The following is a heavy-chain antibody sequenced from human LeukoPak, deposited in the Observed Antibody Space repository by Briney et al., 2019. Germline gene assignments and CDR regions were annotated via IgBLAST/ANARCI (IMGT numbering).Heavy chain of an antibody. Sequence: SQTLSLTCTVSGGSISSGSYYWGWIRQPAGKGLEWIGRIYTSGSTKYNPPLKSRVTISVDTSKNQFSLKLSSVTAADTAVYYCARGSRNYNDYGDYYFDYWGQGTLVTVSS. V-gene: IGHV4-61*02. CDR3: ARGSRNYNDYGDYYFDY. D-gene: IGHD4-17*01. CDR2: IYTSGST. J-gene: IGHJ4*02. CDR1: GGSISSGSYY.